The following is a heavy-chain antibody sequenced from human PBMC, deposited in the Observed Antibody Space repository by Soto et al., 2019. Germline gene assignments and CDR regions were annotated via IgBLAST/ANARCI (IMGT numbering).Heavy chain of an antibody. J-gene: IGHJ4*02. D-gene: IGHD1-26*01. Sequence: VKLVQSGAEVKQPGDSVKVSCRATGYTFNSYGISWVRQAPGQGLEWMGWISDYNGKTNHAQKFQGRVTLTTDTSTSTAYLDLGSLRSDDTAVYYCVSSWYSASWYYFEHWGQGTLVTVSS. CDR2: ISDYNGKT. V-gene: IGHV1-18*01. CDR1: GYTFNSYG. CDR3: VSSWYSASWYYFEH.